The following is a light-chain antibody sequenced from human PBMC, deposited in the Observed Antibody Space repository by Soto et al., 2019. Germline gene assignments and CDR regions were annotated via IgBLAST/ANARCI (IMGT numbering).Light chain of an antibody. Sequence: EVVLTQSPGTLSLSPGEGATLSCRASQSVVANFLAWYHQKPGRAPRLLKHSASIRATGIPDRFSGSGSGSDFTLTISRLEPEDFAMYYCLHYASSQWTFGQGTRVEIK. CDR1: QSVVANF. J-gene: IGKJ1*01. CDR2: SAS. V-gene: IGKV3-20*01. CDR3: LHYASSQWT.